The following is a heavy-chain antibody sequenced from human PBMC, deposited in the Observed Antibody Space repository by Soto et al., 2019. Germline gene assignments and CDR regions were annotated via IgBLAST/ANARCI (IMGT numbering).Heavy chain of an antibody. D-gene: IGHD3-3*01. V-gene: IGHV1-58*01. CDR2: IVVGSGNT. J-gene: IGHJ4*02. CDR1: GFTFTSSA. Sequence: GASVKVSCKASGFTFTSSAVQWVRQARGQRLEWIGWIVVGSGNTNYAQKFQERVTITRDMSTSTAYMELSSLRSEDTAVYYCAADPTTYYDFWSGYQGERYFDYWGQGTLVTVSS. CDR3: AADPTTYYDFWSGYQGERYFDY.